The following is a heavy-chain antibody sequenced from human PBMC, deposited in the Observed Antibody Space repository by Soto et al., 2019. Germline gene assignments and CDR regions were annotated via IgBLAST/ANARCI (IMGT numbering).Heavy chain of an antibody. D-gene: IGHD3-9*01. CDR3: ARCPIDHNWFDP. Sequence: NPSETLSLTCTVSGSDITTYYWSWLRQSPGKGLEWIGHIYDTGSTTYNPSLKSRVTISVDTSNKQFSLRLTSVTAADTAVYYCARCPIDHNWFDPWGQGTLVTGSS. CDR1: GSDITTYY. J-gene: IGHJ5*02. V-gene: IGHV4-59*01. CDR2: IYDTGST.